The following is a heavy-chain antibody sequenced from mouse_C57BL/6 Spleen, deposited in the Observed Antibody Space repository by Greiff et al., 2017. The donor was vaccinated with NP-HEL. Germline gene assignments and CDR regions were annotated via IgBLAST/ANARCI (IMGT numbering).Heavy chain of an antibody. J-gene: IGHJ3*01. CDR3: ACVAYYRGWFAY. Sequence: EVQLKESGPGMVKPSQSLSLTCTVTGYSITSGYDWHWIRHFPGNKLEWMGYISYSGSTNYNPSLKSRISITHDTSKNHFFLKLNSVTTEDTAADYCACVAYYRGWFAYWGQGTLVTVSA. D-gene: IGHD1-1*02. CDR1: GYSITSGYD. CDR2: ISYSGST. V-gene: IGHV3-1*01.